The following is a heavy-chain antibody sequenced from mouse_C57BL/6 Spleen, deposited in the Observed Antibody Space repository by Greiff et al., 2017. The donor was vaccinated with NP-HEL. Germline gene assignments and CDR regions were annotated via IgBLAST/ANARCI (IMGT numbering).Heavy chain of an antibody. J-gene: IGHJ4*01. CDR3: AREGTGNAMDY. CDR1: GYTFTDYY. D-gene: IGHD4-1*01. CDR2: INPYNGGT. Sequence: EVQLQQSGPVLVKPGASVKMSCKASGYTFTDYYMNWVKQSHGKSLEWIGVINPYNGGTSYNQKFKGKATLTVDKSSSTAYMELNSLTSEDSAVYYCAREGTGNAMDYWGQGTSATVSS. V-gene: IGHV1-19*01.